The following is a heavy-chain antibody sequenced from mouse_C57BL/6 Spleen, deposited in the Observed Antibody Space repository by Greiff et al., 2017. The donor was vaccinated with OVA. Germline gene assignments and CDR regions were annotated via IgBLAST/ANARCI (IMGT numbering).Heavy chain of an antibody. D-gene: IGHD1-1*01. Sequence: QVQLKQPGAELVKPGASVKISCKASGYAFSSYWMNWVKQRPGKGLEWIGQIYPGDGDTNYNGKFKGKATLTADKSSSTAYMQLSSLTSEDSAVYFCARSPITTVVGSDYFDYWGQGTTLTVSS. CDR1: GYAFSSYW. CDR2: IYPGDGDT. CDR3: ARSPITTVVGSDYFDY. J-gene: IGHJ2*01. V-gene: IGHV1-80*01.